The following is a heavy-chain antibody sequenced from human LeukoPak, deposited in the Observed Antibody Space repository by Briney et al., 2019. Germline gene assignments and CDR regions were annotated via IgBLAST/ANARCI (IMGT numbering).Heavy chain of an antibody. V-gene: IGHV4-59*08. CDR1: GGSIRDYY. Sequence: SETLSLTCTVSGGSIRDYYWSWVRQPPGKGLEWIGYISYSGSTNYNPSLKSRVTISVDTSKNQFSLKLSSVTAAYTAVSYCARRGNYYDSSGYYHHWYFDLWGPGTLVTVSS. CDR2: ISYSGST. D-gene: IGHD3-22*01. J-gene: IGHJ2*01. CDR3: ARRGNYYDSSGYYHHWYFDL.